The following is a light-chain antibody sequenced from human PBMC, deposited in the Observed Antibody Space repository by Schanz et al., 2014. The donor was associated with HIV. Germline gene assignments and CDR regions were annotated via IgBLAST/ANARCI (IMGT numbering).Light chain of an antibody. CDR1: QNINNW. J-gene: IGKJ2*01. Sequence: DIQMTQSPSTLSASVGDRVTISCRASQNINNWLAWYQQKPGKAPKLLISRASTLESGVPSRFSGSGSGTEFTLTISSLQPDDFATYYCQQYNSFSRTFGQGTKLEIK. V-gene: IGKV1-5*03. CDR2: RAS. CDR3: QQYNSFSRT.